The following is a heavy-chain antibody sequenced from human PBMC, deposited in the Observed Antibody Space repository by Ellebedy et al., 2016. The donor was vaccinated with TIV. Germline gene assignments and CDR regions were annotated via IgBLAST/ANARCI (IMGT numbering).Heavy chain of an antibody. Sequence: GGSLRLXCAASGFTFSSYGMHWVRQAPGKGLEWVAVIWYDGSNKYYADSVKGRFTISRDNSKNTLYLQMNSLRAEDTAVYYCAREYCSSTSCYDYGMDVWGQGTTVTVSS. CDR3: AREYCSSTSCYDYGMDV. V-gene: IGHV3-33*01. J-gene: IGHJ6*02. D-gene: IGHD2-2*01. CDR2: IWYDGSNK. CDR1: GFTFSSYG.